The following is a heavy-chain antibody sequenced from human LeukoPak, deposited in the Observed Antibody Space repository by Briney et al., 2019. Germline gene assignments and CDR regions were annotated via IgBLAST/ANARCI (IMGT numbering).Heavy chain of an antibody. CDR1: GDSISTYY. V-gene: IGHV4-59*01. CDR2: IYHSGST. D-gene: IGHD3-3*01. CDR3: ARVVPHVSIRFLGFDP. Sequence: KASETLSLTCTVSGDSISTYYWSWIRQPPGKGLEWIGCIYHSGSTNYNPSLKSRLTISVDTSKNQFSLKLSSVTAADTAVYYCARVVPHVSIRFLGFDPWGQGTLVTVSS. J-gene: IGHJ5*02.